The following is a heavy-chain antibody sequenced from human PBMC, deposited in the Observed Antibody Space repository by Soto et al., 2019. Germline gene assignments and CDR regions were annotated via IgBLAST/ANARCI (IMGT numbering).Heavy chain of an antibody. D-gene: IGHD5-12*01. Sequence: EVQLVESGGGLVKPGGSLRLSCAASGFIFSSHTMNWVRQVPGKGLEWVSSISASSTYIYYADSLKGRFTISRDNAYNSLSLPVGSLRGEDTAVYYCARGWLRAPWLFWGQGPLVTVSS. CDR2: ISASSTYI. CDR3: ARGWLRAPWLF. CDR1: GFIFSSHT. J-gene: IGHJ4*02. V-gene: IGHV3-21*02.